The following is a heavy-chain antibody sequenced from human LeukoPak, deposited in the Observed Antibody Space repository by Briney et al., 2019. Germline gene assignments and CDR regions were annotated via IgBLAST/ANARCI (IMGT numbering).Heavy chain of an antibody. CDR2: INPLRGIT. CDR3: TRTIGYRPVAGLKEKWFDP. V-gene: IGHV1-46*01. CDR1: GYTFTDYY. Sequence: ASMKVSCKASGYTFTDYYVHWVRQAPGLGLEWMGIINPLRGITIYAQKFQGRVTMTSDTSTNTVYMELSSLISEDTAVYYCTRTIGYRPVAGLKEKWFDPWGQGTLVTVSS. J-gene: IGHJ5*02. D-gene: IGHD6-19*01.